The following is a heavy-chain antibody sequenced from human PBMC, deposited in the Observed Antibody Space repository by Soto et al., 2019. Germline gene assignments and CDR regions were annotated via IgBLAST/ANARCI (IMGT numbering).Heavy chain of an antibody. J-gene: IGHJ5*02. Sequence: QVQLQESGPGLMKPSGTLTVTCTVSGASISSSSWWSWVRQPPGKGLEWIGEVYHSGDTNYNPSLKSRVTLSVDKSKNQLSLNLTSVPAADTAVYYCARDLGWFDPWGQGTLVTVSS. CDR1: GASISSSSW. CDR3: ARDLGWFDP. V-gene: IGHV4-4*02. D-gene: IGHD7-27*01. CDR2: VYHSGDT.